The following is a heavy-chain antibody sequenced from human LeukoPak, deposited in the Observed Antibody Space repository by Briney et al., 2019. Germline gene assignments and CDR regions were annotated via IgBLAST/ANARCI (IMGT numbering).Heavy chain of an antibody. CDR1: GGTFSSYA. V-gene: IGHV1-69*04. CDR2: IIPILGIA. J-gene: IGHJ3*02. CDR3: ATDLRPRIVGATGSAFDI. D-gene: IGHD1-26*01. Sequence: SVKVSCKASGGTFSSYAISWVRQAPGQGLEWMGRIIPILGIANYAQKFQGRVTITADKSTSTAYMELSSLRSEDTAVYYCATDLRPRIVGATGSAFDIWGQGTMVTVSS.